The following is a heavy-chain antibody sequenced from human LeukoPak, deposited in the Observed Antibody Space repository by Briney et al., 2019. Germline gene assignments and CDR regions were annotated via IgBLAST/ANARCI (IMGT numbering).Heavy chain of an antibody. V-gene: IGHV1-69*02. CDR3: ARGPLRGYYDSSGYYYGY. Sequence: GSSVKVSCGASGGTFSSYTISWVRQPPGQGLEWMGRIIPILGIANYAQKFQGRVTITADKSTSTAYMELSSLRSEDTAVYYCARGPLRGYYDSSGYYYGYWGQGTLVTVSS. D-gene: IGHD3-22*01. CDR2: IIPILGIA. J-gene: IGHJ4*02. CDR1: GGTFSSYT.